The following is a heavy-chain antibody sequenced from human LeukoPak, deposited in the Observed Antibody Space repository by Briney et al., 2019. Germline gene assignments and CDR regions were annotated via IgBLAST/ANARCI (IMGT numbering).Heavy chain of an antibody. CDR3: ARGARRRITMIVVVIGHFDY. D-gene: IGHD3-22*01. V-gene: IGHV4-59*11. J-gene: IGHJ4*02. Sequence: SETLSLTCTVSGGSISSHYWSWIRQPPGKGLEWIGYIYYSGSTNYNPSLKSRVTISVDTSKNQFSLKLSSVTAADTAVYYCARGARRRITMIVVVIGHFDYWGQGTLVTVSS. CDR1: GGSISSHY. CDR2: IYYSGST.